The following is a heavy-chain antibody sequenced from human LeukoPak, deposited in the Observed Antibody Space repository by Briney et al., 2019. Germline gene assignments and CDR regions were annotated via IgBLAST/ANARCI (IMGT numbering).Heavy chain of an antibody. J-gene: IGHJ5*02. Sequence: PSETLSLTCTVSGGSISSGSYYWSWVRQPPGKGLEWIGEIYHSGSTNYNPSLKSRVTISVDKSKNQFSLKLSSVTVADTAVYYCARDLGLRLGEFSSWGQGTLVTVSS. CDR1: GGSISSGSYY. CDR3: ARDLGLRLGEFSS. V-gene: IGHV4-39*07. CDR2: IYHSGST. D-gene: IGHD3-16*02.